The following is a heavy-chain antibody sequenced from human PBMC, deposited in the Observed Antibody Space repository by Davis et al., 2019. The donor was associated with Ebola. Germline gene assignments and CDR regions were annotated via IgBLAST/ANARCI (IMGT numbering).Heavy chain of an antibody. CDR3: VRARGGISMSGEADYFGLDV. J-gene: IGHJ6*02. CDR2: ITSDGSYT. CDR1: GFTFSSYW. V-gene: IGHV3-7*01. Sequence: PGGSLRLSCAASGFTFSSYWMSWVRQAPGKGLEGVATITSDGSYTYYVDSVKGRFTISRDNAKNTLYLQMDSLRAEDTAVYYCVRARGGISMSGEADYFGLDVWGQGTTVTVSS. D-gene: IGHD3-3*01.